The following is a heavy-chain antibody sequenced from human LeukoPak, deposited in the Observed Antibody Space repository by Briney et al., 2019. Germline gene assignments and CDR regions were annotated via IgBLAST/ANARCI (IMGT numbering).Heavy chain of an antibody. D-gene: IGHD2-2*01. J-gene: IGHJ4*02. V-gene: IGHV5-51*01. CDR3: ARLLQGVVVPAAAGTFDY. Sequence: GESLKISCKGSGYSFTSYWIGWVRQTPGKGLEWMGIIYPGDSDTRYSPSFQGQVTISADKSISTAYLQWSSLKASDTAMYYCARLLQGVVVPAAAGTFDYWGQGTLVTVSS. CDR1: GYSFTSYW. CDR2: IYPGDSDT.